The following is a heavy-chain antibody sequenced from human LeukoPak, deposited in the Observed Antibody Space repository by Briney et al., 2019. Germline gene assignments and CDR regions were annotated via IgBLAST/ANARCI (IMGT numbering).Heavy chain of an antibody. V-gene: IGHV3-21*01. CDR1: GFTFSSYS. CDR3: ARDGAYSNPTALLEIDY. CDR2: ISSSSSYI. D-gene: IGHD4-11*01. Sequence: GGSLRLSCAASGFTFSSYSMNWVRQAPGKGLEWVSSISSSSSYIYYADSVKGRFTISRDNAKNSLYLQMNSLRAEDTAVYYCARDGAYSNPTALLEIDYWGQGTLVTVSS. J-gene: IGHJ4*02.